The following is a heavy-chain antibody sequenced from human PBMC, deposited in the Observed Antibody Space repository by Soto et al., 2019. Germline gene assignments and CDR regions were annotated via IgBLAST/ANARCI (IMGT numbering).Heavy chain of an antibody. CDR1: GFTFSNAS. V-gene: IGHV3-15*01. D-gene: IGHD3-22*01. CDR2: IKSKTDGGTT. Sequence: EVQLVESGGGLVKPGGSLRLSCAASGFTFSNASMSWIRQAPGKGLEWVGRIKSKTDGGTTDYAAPVKGRFTISRDDSNNTLYLQMNSLKTEDTAVYYCTTEYYYDSSGSGDYWGQGTLVTVSS. CDR3: TTEYYYDSSGSGDY. J-gene: IGHJ4*02.